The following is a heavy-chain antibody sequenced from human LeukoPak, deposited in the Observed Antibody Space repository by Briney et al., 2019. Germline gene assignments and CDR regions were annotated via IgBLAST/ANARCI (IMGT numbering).Heavy chain of an antibody. CDR2: IYYSGST. Sequence: PSETLSLTCTVSGGSISSSSYYWGWIRQPPGTGLEWIGSIYYSGSTYYNPSLKSRVTISVDTSKNQFSLKLSSVTAADTAVYYCARDGDSSSSFDYWGQGTLVTVSS. D-gene: IGHD6-6*01. CDR1: GGSISSSSYY. V-gene: IGHV4-39*07. CDR3: ARDGDSSSSFDY. J-gene: IGHJ4*02.